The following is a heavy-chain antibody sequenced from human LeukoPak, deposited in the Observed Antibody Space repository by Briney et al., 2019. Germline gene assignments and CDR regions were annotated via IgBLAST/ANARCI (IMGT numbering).Heavy chain of an antibody. D-gene: IGHD6-13*01. CDR3: ARADLSPWYSLNEPYNWFDP. V-gene: IGHV1-69*13. J-gene: IGHJ5*02. Sequence: SVKVSCKASGGTFSSYAISWVRQAPGQGLEWMGGIIPIFGTANYAQKFQGRVTIAADESTSTAYMELSSLRSEDTAVYYCARADLSPWYSLNEPYNWFDPWGQGTLVTVSS. CDR2: IIPIFGTA. CDR1: GGTFSSYA.